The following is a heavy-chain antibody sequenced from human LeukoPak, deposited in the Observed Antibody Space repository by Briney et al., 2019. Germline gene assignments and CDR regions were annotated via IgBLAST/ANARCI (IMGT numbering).Heavy chain of an antibody. CDR2: IYSAGGT. Sequence: GSLRLSCAASGFTITKKYMNWVRQAPGKGLDWVSLIYSAGGTSYADSVKGRFTISKDSSKNTLYLQMNSLRLEDTAVYYCASSNCDGDCYLDYWGQGTLVTVSS. V-gene: IGHV3-53*01. J-gene: IGHJ4*02. CDR1: GFTITKKY. CDR3: ASSNCDGDCYLDY. D-gene: IGHD2-21*01.